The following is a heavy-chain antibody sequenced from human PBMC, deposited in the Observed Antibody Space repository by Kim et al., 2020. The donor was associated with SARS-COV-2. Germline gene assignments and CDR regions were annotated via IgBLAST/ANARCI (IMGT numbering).Heavy chain of an antibody. V-gene: IGHV5-51*01. Sequence: GESLKISCKGSGYSFTSYWIGWVRQMPGKGLEWMGIIYPGDSDTRYSPSFQGQVTISADKSISTAYLQWSSLKASDTAMYYCARLEYSSGWYGGFSDYWGQGTLVTVSS. CDR2: IYPGDSDT. D-gene: IGHD6-19*01. CDR3: ARLEYSSGWYGGFSDY. J-gene: IGHJ4*02. CDR1: GYSFTSYW.